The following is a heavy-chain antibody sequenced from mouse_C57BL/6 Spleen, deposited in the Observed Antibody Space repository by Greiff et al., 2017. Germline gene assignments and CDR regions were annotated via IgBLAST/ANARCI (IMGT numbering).Heavy chain of an antibody. CDR2: IYPGSGNT. CDR3: ARVGYGSSYHY. D-gene: IGHD1-1*01. CDR1: GYSFTSYY. Sequence: VQLQQSGPELVKPGASVKISCKASGYSFTSYYIHWVKQRPGQGLEWIGWIYPGSGNTKYNEKFKGKATLTADTSSSTAYMQLSSLTSEDSAVYYCARVGYGSSYHYWGQGTTLTVSS. V-gene: IGHV1-66*01. J-gene: IGHJ2*01.